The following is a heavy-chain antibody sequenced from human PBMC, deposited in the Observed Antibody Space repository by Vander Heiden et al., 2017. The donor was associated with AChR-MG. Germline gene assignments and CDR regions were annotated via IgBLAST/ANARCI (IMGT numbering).Heavy chain of an antibody. CDR1: GFTFSSYG. V-gene: IGHV3-30*03. D-gene: IGHD4-17*01. J-gene: IGHJ6*02. Sequence: QVQLVESGGGVVQPGRSLRLSCAASGFTFSSYGMHWVRQAAGKGLEWVAVISYDGSNKYYADSVKGRFTISRDNSKNTLYLQMNSLRAEDTAVYYCASLQMTTVTNYGMDVWGQGTTVTVSS. CDR3: ASLQMTTVTNYGMDV. CDR2: ISYDGSNK.